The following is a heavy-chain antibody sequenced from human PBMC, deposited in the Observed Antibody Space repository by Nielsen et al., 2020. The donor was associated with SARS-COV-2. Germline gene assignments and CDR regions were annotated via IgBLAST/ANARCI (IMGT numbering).Heavy chain of an antibody. J-gene: IGHJ4*02. V-gene: IGHV3-53*01. D-gene: IGHD4-17*01. CDR2: IYSGGST. CDR1: GFTVSSNY. Sequence: GESLKISCAASGFTVSSNYMSWVRQAPGKGLEWVSVIYSGGSTYYADSVKGRFTISRDNSKNTLYLQMNSLRAEDTAVYYCARDRGRSMTTGTYWGQGTLVTVSS. CDR3: ARDRGRSMTTGTY.